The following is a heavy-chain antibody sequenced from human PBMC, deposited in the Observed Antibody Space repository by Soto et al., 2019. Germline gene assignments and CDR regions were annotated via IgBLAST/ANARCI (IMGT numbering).Heavy chain of an antibody. V-gene: IGHV3-53*01. CDR2: IYGGGTT. Sequence: EVRLVESGGGLIQPGGSLRLSCAASGFAVSSKYMTCVRHAPWKGLAWVSVIYGGGTTYYADSVKGRFTTSRDTAKNTLYLQMNSLRAEDTAVYSCVQTTGWPGFDFWGQGTLVTVSS. CDR1: GFAVSSKY. D-gene: IGHD6-19*01. CDR3: VQTTGWPGFDF. J-gene: IGHJ4*02.